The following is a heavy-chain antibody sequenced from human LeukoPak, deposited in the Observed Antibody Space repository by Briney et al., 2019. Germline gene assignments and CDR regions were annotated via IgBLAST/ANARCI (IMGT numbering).Heavy chain of an antibody. CDR2: IYHSGST. CDR1: GYSISSGYY. J-gene: IGHJ4*02. V-gene: IGHV4-38-2*02. D-gene: IGHD6-6*01. CDR3: ARTLYSSSSENYFDY. Sequence: SETLSLTCTVSGYSISSGYYWGWIRQPPGKGLEWIGSIYHSGSTYYNLSLKSRVTISLDTSKNQFSLKLRSVTAADTAVYFCARTLYSSSSENYFDYWGQGTLVTVSS.